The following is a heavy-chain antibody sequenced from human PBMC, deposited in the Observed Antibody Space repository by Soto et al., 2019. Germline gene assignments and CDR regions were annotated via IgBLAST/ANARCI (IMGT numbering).Heavy chain of an antibody. Sequence: GGSLRLSCAASGFTFSNYGMTWVRQAPGKGLEWVSAITTSGGNTYYADSVRGRFTISRDNSKSTLFLQMNSLRAEDTAVYYCAKRFYTSSGNGGEDYWGQGTLVTVSS. CDR2: ITTSGGNT. J-gene: IGHJ4*02. D-gene: IGHD3-10*01. CDR1: GFTFSNYG. CDR3: AKRFYTSSGNGGEDY. V-gene: IGHV3-23*01.